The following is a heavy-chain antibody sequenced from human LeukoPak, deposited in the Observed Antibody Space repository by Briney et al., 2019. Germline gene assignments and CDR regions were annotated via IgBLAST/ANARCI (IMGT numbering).Heavy chain of an antibody. Sequence: GRSLRLSCAASGFTFSSYAMHWVRQAPGKGLEWVAVISYDGSNKYYADSVKGRFTISRDNSKNTLYLQMSSLSAEDTAVYYCARTTTPHYYGSGSYALGYWGQGTLVTVPS. CDR3: ARTTTPHYYGSGSYALGY. J-gene: IGHJ4*02. CDR1: GFTFSSYA. CDR2: ISYDGSNK. V-gene: IGHV3-30-3*01. D-gene: IGHD3-10*01.